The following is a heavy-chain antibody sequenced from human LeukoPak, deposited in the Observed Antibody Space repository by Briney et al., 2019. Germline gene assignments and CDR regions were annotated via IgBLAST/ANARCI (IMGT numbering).Heavy chain of an antibody. CDR3: ASGYSGYYHYFDY. V-gene: IGHV3-53*01. D-gene: IGHD3-22*01. J-gene: IGHJ4*02. CDR1: GFTVSSNY. CDR2: IYSGGST. Sequence: GGSLRLSCAASGFTVSSNYMSWVRQAPGKGLEWVSVIYSGGSTYYADSVKGRFTISRDNSKNTLYLQMNSLRAEDTAVYYCASGYSGYYHYFDYWGQGTLVTVSS.